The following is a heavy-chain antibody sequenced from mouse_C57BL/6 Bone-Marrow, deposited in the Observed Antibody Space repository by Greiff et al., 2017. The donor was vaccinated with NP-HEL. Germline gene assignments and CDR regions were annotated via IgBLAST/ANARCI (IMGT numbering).Heavy chain of an antibody. CDR1: GYTFTDYE. D-gene: IGHD3-3*01. CDR2: IDPETGGT. J-gene: IGHJ3*01. CDR3: TRGTGFAD. Sequence: QVQLQQSGAELVRPGASVTLSCKASGYTFTDYEMHWVKQSPVHGLEWIGAIDPETGGTAYNQKFKGKAILTADKSSSTAYMELRSLTSEDSAVYYCTRGTGFADWGQGTLVTVSA. V-gene: IGHV1-15*01.